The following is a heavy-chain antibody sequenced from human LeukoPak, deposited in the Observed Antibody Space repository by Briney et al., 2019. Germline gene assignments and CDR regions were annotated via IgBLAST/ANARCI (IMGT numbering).Heavy chain of an antibody. CDR3: AREVAGSELLWFGELQATYYYYMDV. D-gene: IGHD3-10*01. V-gene: IGHV4-61*02. CDR1: GGSISSGSYY. J-gene: IGHJ6*03. Sequence: SETLSLTCTVSGGSISSGSYYWSWMRQPAGKGLEWIGRIYASGSTNYNPSLKSRVTISVATSKNQFSLKLSSGTAADTAVYYCAREVAGSELLWFGELQATYYYYMDVWGKGPRSPSP. CDR2: IYASGST.